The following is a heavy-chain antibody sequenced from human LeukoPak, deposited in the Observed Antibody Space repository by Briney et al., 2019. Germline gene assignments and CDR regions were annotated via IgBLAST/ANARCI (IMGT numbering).Heavy chain of an antibody. J-gene: IGHJ5*02. CDR2: ISWNSGSI. D-gene: IGHD4-17*01. CDR1: GFTFDDYA. CDR3: AKALDYGNNWFDP. Sequence: PGRSLRLSCAASGFTFDDYAMHWVRQAPGKGLEWVSGISWNSGSIGYADSVKGRFTTSRDNAKNSLYLQMNSLRAEDTALYYCAKALDYGNNWFDPWGQGTLVTVSS. V-gene: IGHV3-9*01.